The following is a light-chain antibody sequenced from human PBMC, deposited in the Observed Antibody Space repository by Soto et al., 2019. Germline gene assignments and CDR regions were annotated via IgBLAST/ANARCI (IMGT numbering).Light chain of an antibody. CDR2: DAS. J-gene: IGKJ5*01. CDR3: QQYENLPT. Sequence: DIHMTQSPSSLSASVLDIVTITFRASQGISNYVAWYQQKPGKVPKLLIYDASNLEAGVPSRFRGSGSGTDFTFTISRLQTEDIATYYCQQYENLPTFGQGTRLEIK. V-gene: IGKV1-33*01. CDR1: QGISNY.